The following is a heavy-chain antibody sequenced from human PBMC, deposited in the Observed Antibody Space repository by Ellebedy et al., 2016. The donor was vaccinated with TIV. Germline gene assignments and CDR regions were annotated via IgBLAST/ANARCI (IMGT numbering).Heavy chain of an antibody. Sequence: PGGSLRLSCAASGFTFSNAWMNWVRQAPGKGLEWVGRIKSKTDGGTTDYAAPVKGRFTISRDDSKNTLYLQMNSLKTEDTAVYYCTTDPRFLEKNYGMDVWGQGTTVTVSS. CDR3: TTDPRFLEKNYGMDV. CDR2: IKSKTDGGTT. J-gene: IGHJ6*02. CDR1: GFTFSNAW. V-gene: IGHV3-15*07. D-gene: IGHD3-3*01.